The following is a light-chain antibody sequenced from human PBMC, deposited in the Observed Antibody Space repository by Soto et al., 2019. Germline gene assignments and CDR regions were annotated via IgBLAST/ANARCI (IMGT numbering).Light chain of an antibody. CDR1: QSVSSY. V-gene: IGKV3-11*01. CDR2: DAS. Sequence: EIVLTQSPATLSLSPGERATLSCRASQSVSSYLAWYQQKPGQAPRLLIYDASNRATGIPARFSGSGSGTDFTLTISSLEPEDFAVYYCQQRSNWPPVLITFGQGTRLEIK. CDR3: QQRSNWPPVLIT. J-gene: IGKJ5*01.